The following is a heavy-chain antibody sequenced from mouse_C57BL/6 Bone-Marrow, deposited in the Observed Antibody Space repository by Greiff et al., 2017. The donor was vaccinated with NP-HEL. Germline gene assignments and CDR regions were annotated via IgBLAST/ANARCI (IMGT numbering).Heavy chain of an antibody. CDR1: GFTFTDYY. Sequence: EVKVVESGGGLVQPGGSLSLSCAASGFTFTDYYMSWVRQPPGKALEWLGFIRNKANGSPTEYSASVKGRFTISRDNSQSILYLLMNALRAEDSATYYCARGGVYCYGSTWFAYWGQGTLVTVSA. V-gene: IGHV7-3*01. D-gene: IGHD1-1*01. J-gene: IGHJ3*01. CDR2: IRNKANGSPT. CDR3: ARGGVYCYGSTWFAY.